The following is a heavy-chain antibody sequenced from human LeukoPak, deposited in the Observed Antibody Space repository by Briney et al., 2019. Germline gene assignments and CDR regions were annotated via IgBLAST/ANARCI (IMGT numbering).Heavy chain of an antibody. V-gene: IGHV3-21*01. CDR3: ATWDDYGDFVAFEY. J-gene: IGHJ4*02. D-gene: IGHD4-17*01. CDR2: ISSSATYI. CDR1: GFTFSSYT. Sequence: GGSLRLSCGGSGFTFSSYTMNWVRQAPGKGLEWVASISSSATYIYYADSVRGRFTISRDDAKKSVFLHMNSRRAEDTAVYFCATWDDYGDFVAFEYWGQGTLVTVSS.